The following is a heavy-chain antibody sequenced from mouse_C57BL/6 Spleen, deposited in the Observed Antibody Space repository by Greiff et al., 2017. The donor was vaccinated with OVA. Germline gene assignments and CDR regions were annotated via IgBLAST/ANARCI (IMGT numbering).Heavy chain of an antibody. J-gene: IGHJ1*03. Sequence: QVQLQQPGTELVKPGASVKLSCKASGYTFTSYWMHWVKQRPGQGLEWIGNINPSNGGTNYNEKFKSKATLTVDKSSSTAYMQLSSLTSEDSAVYYCAREGYYGSRGDWYFDVWGTGTTVTVSS. CDR1: GYTFTSYW. V-gene: IGHV1-53*01. D-gene: IGHD1-1*01. CDR2: INPSNGGT. CDR3: AREGYYGSRGDWYFDV.